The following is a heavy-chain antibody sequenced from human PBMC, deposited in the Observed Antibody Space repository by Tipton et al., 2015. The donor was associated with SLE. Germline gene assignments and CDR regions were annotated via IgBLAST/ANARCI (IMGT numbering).Heavy chain of an antibody. CDR2: IKQDGSEK. D-gene: IGHD6-13*01. J-gene: IGHJ4*02. V-gene: IGHV3-7*04. CDR1: GFTFSSYW. CDR3: SKEGSSYSSSWLPFDY. Sequence: GSLRLSCAASGFTFSSYWMSWVRQAPGKGLEWVANIKQDGSEKYYVDSVKGRFTISRDNAKNSLYLQMNSLRAEDTAVYYCSKEGSSYSSSWLPFDYWGQGTLVTVSS.